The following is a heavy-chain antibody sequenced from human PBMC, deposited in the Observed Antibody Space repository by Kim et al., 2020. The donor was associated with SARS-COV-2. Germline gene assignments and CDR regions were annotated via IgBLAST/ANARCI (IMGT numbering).Heavy chain of an antibody. Sequence: GGSLRLSCAASGFIVNSNYMAWVRQAPGKGLEWVSVVYSGGSTDYADSVRGRFTIPRDNSDNTVYLHMNSLRLEDTAVYYCARDSVPYTSGFDYFGNWGQGTLVTVSS. V-gene: IGHV3-66*01. J-gene: IGHJ4*02. D-gene: IGHD6-19*01. CDR3: ARDSVPYTSGFDYFGN. CDR1: GFIVNSNY. CDR2: VYSGGST.